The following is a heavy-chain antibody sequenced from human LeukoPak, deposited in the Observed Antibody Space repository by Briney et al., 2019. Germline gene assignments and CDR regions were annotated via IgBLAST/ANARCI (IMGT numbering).Heavy chain of an antibody. D-gene: IGHD1-26*01. CDR2: TSTSGGSA. J-gene: IGHJ4*02. Sequence: GGSLRLSCAASGFTFTNYVMSWVRQAPGKGLEWVSATSTSGGSAYYADSVKGRFTISRDNSKNTLYLQMDSLRADDTAVYYCARYSGSYYYPPAWDLWGQGTLVTVSS. CDR3: ARYSGSYYYPPAWDL. CDR1: GFTFTNYV. V-gene: IGHV3-23*01.